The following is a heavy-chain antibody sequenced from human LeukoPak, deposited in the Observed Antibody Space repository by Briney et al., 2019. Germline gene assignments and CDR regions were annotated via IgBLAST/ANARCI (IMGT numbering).Heavy chain of an antibody. CDR2: FDPEDGET. CDR1: GYTLTELS. J-gene: IGHJ5*02. D-gene: IGHD5-12*01. Sequence: ASVKFSCKVSGYTLTELSMHWVRQAPGKWLEWMGGFDPEDGETIYAQKFQGRVTMTEDTSTDTAYMELSSLRSEDTAVYYCATHVDLNWFDPWGQGTLVTVSS. V-gene: IGHV1-24*01. CDR3: ATHVDLNWFDP.